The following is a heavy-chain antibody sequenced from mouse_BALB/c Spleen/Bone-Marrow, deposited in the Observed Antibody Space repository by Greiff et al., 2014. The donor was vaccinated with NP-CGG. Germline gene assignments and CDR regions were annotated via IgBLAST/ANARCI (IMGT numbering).Heavy chain of an antibody. CDR2: ISSGSSTI. CDR1: GFTFSSFG. CDR3: ARWRYGYAMDY. D-gene: IGHD2-14*01. J-gene: IGHJ4*01. Sequence: DVMLVESGGGLVQPGGSRKLSCAASGFTFSSFGMHWVRQAPEKGLEWVAYISSGSSTIYYADTVKGRSTISRDNPKNTLFLQMTSLRSEDTAMYYCARWRYGYAMDYWGQGTSVTVSS. V-gene: IGHV5-17*02.